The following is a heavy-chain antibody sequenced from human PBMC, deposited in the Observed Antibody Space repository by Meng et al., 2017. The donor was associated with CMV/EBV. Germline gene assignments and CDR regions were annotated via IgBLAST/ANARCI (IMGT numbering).Heavy chain of an antibody. D-gene: IGHD6-6*01. V-gene: IGHV3-30*04. J-gene: IGHJ4*02. CDR2: ISYDGSNK. CDR1: GFTFSSYA. Sequence: GGSLRLSCAASGFTFSSYAMHWVRQAPGKGLEWVAVISYDGSNKYYADSVKGRLTISRDNSKNTLYLQMNSLRAEDTAVYYCARDRAIAARHFDYWGQGTLVTVSS. CDR3: ARDRAIAARHFDY.